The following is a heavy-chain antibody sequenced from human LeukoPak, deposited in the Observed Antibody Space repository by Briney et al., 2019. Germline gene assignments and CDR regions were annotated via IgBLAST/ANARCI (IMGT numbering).Heavy chain of an antibody. CDR2: IFYSGST. Sequence: KPSETLSLTCTVSGGSMTSYYWSWIRQPPGKGLEWIGYIFYSGSTNSNPSLKSRVTISVDTSKNQFSLKLSSVTAADTAVYYCARVDGKRYCSGGTCYSYYYMDVWGKGTTVTVSS. CDR3: ARVDGKRYCSGGTCYSYYYMDV. V-gene: IGHV4-59*01. J-gene: IGHJ6*03. CDR1: GGSMTSYY. D-gene: IGHD2-15*01.